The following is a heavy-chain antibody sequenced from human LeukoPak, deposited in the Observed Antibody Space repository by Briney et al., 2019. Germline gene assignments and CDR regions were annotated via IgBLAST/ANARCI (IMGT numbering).Heavy chain of an antibody. J-gene: IGHJ4*02. CDR1: GGSISSGDYS. Sequence: SETLSLTCTVSGGSISSGDYSWSWIRQPPGKGLEWIGYIYYSGNTYYSPSLKSRVTISVGTSKNQFSLKLNSVTATDTAVYYCARHYGPWGQGTLVTVTS. CDR2: IYYSGNT. CDR3: ARHYGP. V-gene: IGHV4-30-4*01. D-gene: IGHD3-16*01.